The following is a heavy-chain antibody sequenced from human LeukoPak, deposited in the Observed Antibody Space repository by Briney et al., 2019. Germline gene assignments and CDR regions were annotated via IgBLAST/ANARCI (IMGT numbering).Heavy chain of an antibody. CDR3: AKDHIEMATILDY. CDR2: ISSDGNNK. V-gene: IGHV3-30*01. CDR1: GFTFGTFL. Sequence: GGSLRLSCSASGFTFGTFLMHWVRQAPGKGLEWVAVISSDGNNKYYADSVKGRFRISRDNSKNTLYLQMNSLRAEDTAVYYCAKDHIEMATILDYWGQGTLVTVSS. D-gene: IGHD5-24*01. J-gene: IGHJ4*02.